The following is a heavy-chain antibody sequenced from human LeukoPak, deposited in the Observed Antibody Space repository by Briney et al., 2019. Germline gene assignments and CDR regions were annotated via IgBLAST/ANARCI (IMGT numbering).Heavy chain of an antibody. V-gene: IGHV3-23*01. J-gene: IGHJ4*02. CDR2: IPSSGDLT. Sequence: GGSLRLSCAASGFTFSNYAMTWVRQAPGKGLEWVSSIPSSGDLTYYADSVKGRFTISRDSSKNTLFLQMSSLRAEDTAVYYSAWGFSCRLKYFDYWGQGTLVTVSS. D-gene: IGHD3-16*01. CDR3: AWGFSCRLKYFDY. CDR1: GFTFSNYA.